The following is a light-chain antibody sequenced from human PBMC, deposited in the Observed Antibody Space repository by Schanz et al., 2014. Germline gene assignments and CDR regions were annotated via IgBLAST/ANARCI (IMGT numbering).Light chain of an antibody. Sequence: EIVLTQSPATLSLSPGERATLSCRASQGVSSYLAWYQHKPGQTPRLLIYDASNRATGIPARFSGSGSGTDFTFTISSLQPEDIATYYCQQYDNLPLTFGGGTKVEIK. J-gene: IGKJ4*01. CDR3: QQYDNLPLT. CDR2: DAS. V-gene: IGKV3-11*01. CDR1: QGVSSY.